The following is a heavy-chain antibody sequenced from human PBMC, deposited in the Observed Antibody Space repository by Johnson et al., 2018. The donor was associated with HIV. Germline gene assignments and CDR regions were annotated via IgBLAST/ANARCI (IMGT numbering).Heavy chain of an antibody. CDR3: AKKGNVGSWDLDAFDI. V-gene: IGHV3-33*06. J-gene: IGHJ3*02. Sequence: VQLVESGGGLVQPGGSLRLSCAASGFTFNSYGMHWVRQAPGKGLEWVAVIWYDGSNKYYAYSVKGRFTISRDNSKNTLYLQMNSLRAEDTAIYYCAKKGNVGSWDLDAFDIWGQGTMVTVSS. D-gene: IGHD1-26*01. CDR2: IWYDGSNK. CDR1: GFTFNSYG.